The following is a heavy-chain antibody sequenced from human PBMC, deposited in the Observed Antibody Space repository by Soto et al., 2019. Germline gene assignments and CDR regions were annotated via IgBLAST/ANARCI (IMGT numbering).Heavy chain of an antibody. Sequence: SVKVSCKASGGTFSSYAISWVRQAPGQGLEWMGGIIPIFGTANYAQKFQGRVTITADESTSTAYMELSSLRSEDTAVYYCAREVTYSGSYGNWFDPWGQGTLVTVSS. CDR2: IIPIFGTA. D-gene: IGHD1-26*01. J-gene: IGHJ5*02. CDR3: AREVTYSGSYGNWFDP. V-gene: IGHV1-69*13. CDR1: GGTFSSYA.